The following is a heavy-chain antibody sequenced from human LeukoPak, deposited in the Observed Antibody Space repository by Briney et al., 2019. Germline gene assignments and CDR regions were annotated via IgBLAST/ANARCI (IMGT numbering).Heavy chain of an antibody. CDR3: ARQEDWRDWSGSTGFDP. CDR2: IYYSGST. J-gene: IGHJ5*02. V-gene: IGHV4-39*01. CDR1: GGSISSSGYY. D-gene: IGHD3-9*01. Sequence: SETLSLTCTVSGGSISSSGYYWGWIRQPPGKGLEWIGSIYYSGSTYYNPSLKSRVTISGDTSKNQFSLKLSSVTAADTAVYYCARQEDWRDWSGSTGFDPWGQGTLVTVSA.